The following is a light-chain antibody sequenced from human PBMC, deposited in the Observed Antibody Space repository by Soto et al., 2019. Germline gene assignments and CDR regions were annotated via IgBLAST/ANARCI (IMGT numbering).Light chain of an antibody. J-gene: IGKJ1*01. CDR1: QSVNSN. V-gene: IGKV3-15*01. CDR2: GAS. Sequence: EIVMTQSPATRSVSPGERASLSCRASQSVNSNLAWYQQKPGQAPRLLISGASTRATGIPARFSGSGSETEFTLTISSLQSEDFAVYYCQQDNNWWTFGQGTKVE. CDR3: QQDNNWWT.